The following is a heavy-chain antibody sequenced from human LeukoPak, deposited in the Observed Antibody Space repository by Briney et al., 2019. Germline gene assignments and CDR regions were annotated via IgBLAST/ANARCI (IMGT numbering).Heavy chain of an antibody. CDR2: IYYSGST. J-gene: IGHJ4*02. V-gene: IGHV4-31*03. Sequence: PSETLSLTCTVSGGSISSGGYYWSWIRQHPGKGLERIGYIYYSGSTYYNPSLKSRVTISVDTSKNQFSLKLSSVTAADTAVYYCARRASSSWNFDYWGQGTLVTVSS. CDR3: ARRASSSWNFDY. CDR1: GGSISSGGYY. D-gene: IGHD6-13*01.